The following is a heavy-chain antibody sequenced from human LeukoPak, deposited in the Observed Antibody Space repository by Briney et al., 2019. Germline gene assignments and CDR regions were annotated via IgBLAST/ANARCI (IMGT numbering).Heavy chain of an antibody. J-gene: IGHJ3*02. Sequence: GGSLRLSCAASGFTFSSYSMNWVRQAPGKGLEWVSSISNSSSYIYYADSVKGRFTISRDNAKNSLYLQMNSLRAEDTAVYYCARDLEGGSDAFDIWGQGTMVTVSS. V-gene: IGHV3-21*01. CDR3: ARDLEGGSDAFDI. CDR2: ISNSSSYI. D-gene: IGHD3-3*01. CDR1: GFTFSSYS.